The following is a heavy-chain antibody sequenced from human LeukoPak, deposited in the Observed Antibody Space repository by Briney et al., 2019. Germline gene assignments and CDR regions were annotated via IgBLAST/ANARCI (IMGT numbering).Heavy chain of an antibody. J-gene: IGHJ5*02. CDR2: ISDSGSSI. CDR1: GFTFSGYE. D-gene: IGHD3-9*01. V-gene: IGHV3-48*03. CDR3: ARRRTGILSP. Sequence: PGGSLRLSCAASGFTFSGYEMNWVRQAPGKGLEWVSYISDSGSSIYYVDSVKGRFTISRDNAKNSLYLQMNSLRAEDTAIYYCARRRTGILSPWGQGTLVTVSS.